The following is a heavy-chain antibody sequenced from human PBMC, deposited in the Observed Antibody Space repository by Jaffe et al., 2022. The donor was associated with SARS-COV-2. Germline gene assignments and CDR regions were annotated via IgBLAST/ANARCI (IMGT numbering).Heavy chain of an antibody. Sequence: EVQLVESGGGLVQPGGSLRLSCATSGFTFSSYWMHWVRQAPGKGLVWVSRINTDGSNTSYADSVKGRFTIARDNAKNTLYLQMNSLRAEDTAVYYCAKMRREYWFDLWGQGAQVTVSS. V-gene: IGHV3-74*01. CDR1: GFTFSSYW. CDR2: INTDGSNT. J-gene: IGHJ5*02. CDR3: AKMRREYWFDL.